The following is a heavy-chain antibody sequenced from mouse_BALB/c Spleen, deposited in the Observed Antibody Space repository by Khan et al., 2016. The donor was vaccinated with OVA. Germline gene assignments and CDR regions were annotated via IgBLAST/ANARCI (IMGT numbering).Heavy chain of an antibody. J-gene: IGHJ3*01. CDR1: GYTFTDYT. CDR3: ARGGGGERFAY. CDR2: ISTYYGDT. V-gene: IGHV1S137*01. Sequence: VQLQESGAELVRPGVSVKISCKGSGYTFTDYTMHWVKQSHAKSLEWIGVISTYYGDTNYNQKFKGKATMTVDKSSNTAYMDLDRLTSEDSAIYCCARGGGGERFAYWGQGTLVTVSA.